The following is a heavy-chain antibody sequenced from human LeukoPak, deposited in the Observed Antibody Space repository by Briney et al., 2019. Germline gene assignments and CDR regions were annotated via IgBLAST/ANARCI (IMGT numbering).Heavy chain of an antibody. J-gene: IGHJ3*02. CDR3: ATNIPHDAFDI. D-gene: IGHD2-21*01. V-gene: IGHV4-30-4*01. CDR1: GGSISSSDYY. Sequence: SQTLSLTCTVSGGSISSSDYYWRWLRQPPGKGLEWIGYIYYSGSTYYNPSLKSRVTISVDTSKNQFSLKLSSVTAADTAVYYCATNIPHDAFDIWGQGTMVTVSS. CDR2: IYYSGST.